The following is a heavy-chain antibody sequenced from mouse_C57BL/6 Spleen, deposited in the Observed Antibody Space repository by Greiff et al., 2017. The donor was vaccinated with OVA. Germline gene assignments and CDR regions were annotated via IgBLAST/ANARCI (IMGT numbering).Heavy chain of an antibody. Sequence: EVQLQQSGPGLVKPSQSLSLTCSVTGYSIPSGYYWNWIRQFPGNKLEWMGYISYDGSNNYNPSLKNRISITRDTSKNQFFLKLNSVTTEDTATYYCARDSYYGSRPYWYFDVWGTGTTVTVSS. D-gene: IGHD1-1*01. CDR2: ISYDGSN. CDR3: ARDSYYGSRPYWYFDV. J-gene: IGHJ1*03. CDR1: GYSIPSGYY. V-gene: IGHV3-6*01.